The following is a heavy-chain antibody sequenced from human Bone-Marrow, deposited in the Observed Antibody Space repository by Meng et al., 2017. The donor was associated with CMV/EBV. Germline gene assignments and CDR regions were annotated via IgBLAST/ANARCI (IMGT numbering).Heavy chain of an antibody. CDR2: INPNGGGT. V-gene: IGHV1-2*02. J-gene: IGHJ4*02. Sequence: ASVKVSCKASGYTFSDYYIHWVRQAPGQGPEWMGWINPNGGGTDYAQKFEGRVTMTRDTSITTAYMELSGLSFDDTAVYYCARTDIVATIYFGYWVQGTQVTVSS. CDR1: GYTFSDYY. D-gene: IGHD5-12*01. CDR3: ARTDIVATIYFGY.